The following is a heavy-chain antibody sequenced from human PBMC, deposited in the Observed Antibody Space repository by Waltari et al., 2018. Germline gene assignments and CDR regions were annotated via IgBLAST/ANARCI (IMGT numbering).Heavy chain of an antibody. D-gene: IGHD3-3*01. Sequence: EVQLVESGGGLVQPGGSLRLSCAASGFTFSSYWMSWVRQAPGKGLEWVANIKQDGSEKYYVDSVKGRFTISRDNAKNSLYLQMNSLRAEDTAVYYCARREYDFWSGYYWFDPWGQGTLVTVSS. J-gene: IGHJ5*02. V-gene: IGHV3-7*01. CDR3: ARREYDFWSGYYWFDP. CDR2: IKQDGSEK. CDR1: GFTFSSYW.